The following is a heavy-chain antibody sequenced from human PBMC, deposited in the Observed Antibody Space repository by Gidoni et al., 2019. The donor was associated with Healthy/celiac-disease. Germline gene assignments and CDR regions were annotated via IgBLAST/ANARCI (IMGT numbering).Heavy chain of an antibody. V-gene: IGHV3-66*01. CDR2: IYSGGST. D-gene: IGHD1-26*01. CDR3: ARGREGVCIDY. Sequence: EVQLVASGGGLVQPGGSLRLSCAASGFTVSSNYMSWVRQAPGKGLEWVSVIYSGGSTYYADSVKGRFTISRDNSKNTLYLQMNSLRAEDTAVYYCARGREGVCIDYWGQGTLATVSS. J-gene: IGHJ4*02. CDR1: GFTVSSNY.